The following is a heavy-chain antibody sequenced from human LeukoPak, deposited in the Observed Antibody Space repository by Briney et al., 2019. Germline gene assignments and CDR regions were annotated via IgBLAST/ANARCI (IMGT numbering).Heavy chain of an antibody. J-gene: IGHJ4*02. Sequence: GGSLRLSCAASGFTVSSNYMSWVRQAPGKGLEWVSVIYSGGTIYYADSVKGRFTISRDNAKNSLYLQMNSLRAEDTAVYYCEGGRDNVYDYWGQGTLVTVSS. CDR3: EGGRDNVYDY. V-gene: IGHV3-53*01. CDR2: IYSGGTI. D-gene: IGHD2-21*02. CDR1: GFTVSSNY.